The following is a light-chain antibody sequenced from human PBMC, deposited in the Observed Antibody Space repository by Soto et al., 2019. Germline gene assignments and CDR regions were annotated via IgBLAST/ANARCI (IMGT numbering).Light chain of an antibody. CDR1: QSISRY. V-gene: IGKV1-39*01. CDR3: QQSHSNIGMYT. Sequence: DIQMTQSPLSLSASVGDRVTITCRASQSISRYLNWYQQKPGKAPKLLIFDASSLQSGVSSRFSGSGSGTDFTLTISNLQPEDSATYYCQQSHSNIGMYTFGQGTKLEIK. CDR2: DAS. J-gene: IGKJ2*01.